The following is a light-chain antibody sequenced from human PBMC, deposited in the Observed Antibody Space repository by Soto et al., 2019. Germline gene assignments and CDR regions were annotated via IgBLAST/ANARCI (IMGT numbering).Light chain of an antibody. CDR3: QQYGSSQWT. CDR2: GAS. J-gene: IGKJ1*01. V-gene: IGKV3-20*01. Sequence: EIVLTQSPGTLSLSPGERATLSCRASQSVSSSYLAWYQQKPGQAPRLLIYGASNRATGIPDRVSGSGSGTEFTLTIIRLEPEDFAVYYCQQYGSSQWTFGQGTKVDI. CDR1: QSVSSSY.